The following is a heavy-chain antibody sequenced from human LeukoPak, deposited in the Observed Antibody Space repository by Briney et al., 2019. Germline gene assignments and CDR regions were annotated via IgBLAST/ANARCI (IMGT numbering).Heavy chain of an antibody. CDR3: VRQWGGYPESALDY. D-gene: IGHD5-12*01. Sequence: GGSLRLSCPASGFTFSSSWMSWVRQAPGKGLEWVANIKEDGSEEFYLDSVKGRFTISRDNARNSLYLQMNSLRVEDTGVYYCVRQWGGYPESALDYWGQGTLVTVSS. V-gene: IGHV3-7*01. J-gene: IGHJ4*02. CDR2: IKEDGSEE. CDR1: GFTFSSSW.